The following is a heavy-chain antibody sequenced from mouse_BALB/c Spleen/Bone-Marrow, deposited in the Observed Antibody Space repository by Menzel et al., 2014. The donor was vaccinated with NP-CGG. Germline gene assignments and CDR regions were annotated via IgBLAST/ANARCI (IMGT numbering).Heavy chain of an antibody. CDR1: GYAFSSSW. Sequence: VKVVESGPELVKPGASVKISCKASGYAFSSSWVNWVKQRPGQGLEWIGRIYPGDGDINYNGKFKGKATLTADKSSSTAYMQLSSLTSVDSAVYFCARSDGYRVMDYWGQGTSVTVSS. CDR3: ARSDGYRVMDY. V-gene: IGHV1-82*01. J-gene: IGHJ4*01. CDR2: IYPGDGDI. D-gene: IGHD2-3*01.